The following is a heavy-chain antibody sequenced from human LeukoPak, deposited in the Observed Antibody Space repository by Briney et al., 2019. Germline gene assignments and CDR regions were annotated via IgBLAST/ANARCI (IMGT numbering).Heavy chain of an antibody. J-gene: IGHJ5*02. CDR1: GYTFTGYY. Sequence: ASVKVSCKASGYTFTGYYMHWVRQAPGQGLEWMGWMNPDSGNTGYAQKFQGRVTMTRNASISTAYMELSSLRSEDTAMYYCARGLHCSKANCRRGEWFDPWGQGTLVTVSS. CDR2: MNPDSGNT. CDR3: ARGLHCSKANCRRGEWFDP. V-gene: IGHV1-8*02. D-gene: IGHD2-2*01.